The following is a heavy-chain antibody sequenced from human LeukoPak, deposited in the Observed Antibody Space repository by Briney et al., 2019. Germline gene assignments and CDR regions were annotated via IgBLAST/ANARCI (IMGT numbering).Heavy chain of an antibody. CDR3: ARLYYYDSSGYSGPFQH. Sequence: GESLKISCKGSGYSFTSYWIGWVRPMPGKGLEWMGIIYPGDSDTRYSPSFQGQVTISADKSISTAYLQWSSLKASDTAMYYCARLYYYDSSGYSGPFQHWGQGTLVTVSS. CDR1: GYSFTSYW. D-gene: IGHD3-22*01. J-gene: IGHJ1*01. V-gene: IGHV5-51*01. CDR2: IYPGDSDT.